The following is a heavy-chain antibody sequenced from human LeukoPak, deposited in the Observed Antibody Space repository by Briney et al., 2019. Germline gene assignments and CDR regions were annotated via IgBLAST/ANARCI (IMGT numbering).Heavy chain of an antibody. CDR2: IYYSGST. Sequence: PSETLSLTCTVSGGSISSSSYYWSWIRQPPGKGLEWIGYIYYSGSTNYNPSLKSRVTISVDTSKNQFSLKLSSVTVADTAVYYCARDGQDAFDIWGQGTMVTVSS. V-gene: IGHV4-61*01. CDR3: ARDGQDAFDI. CDR1: GGSISSSSYY. J-gene: IGHJ3*02.